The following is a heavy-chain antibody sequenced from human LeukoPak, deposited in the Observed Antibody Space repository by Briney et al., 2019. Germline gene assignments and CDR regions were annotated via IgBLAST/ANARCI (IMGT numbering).Heavy chain of an antibody. Sequence: GGSLRLSCTASGFTLGSHDMHWVRQIPGQGLEWVAAVSSGFHAFFADSVQDRFTVSREDARNSLYLQMNSLRAGDTAVYYCVREARGYHYTYFDYWGQGTLVTVSS. CDR3: VREARGYHYTYFDY. CDR2: VSSGFHA. V-gene: IGHV3-13*01. J-gene: IGHJ4*02. D-gene: IGHD5-18*01. CDR1: GFTLGSHD.